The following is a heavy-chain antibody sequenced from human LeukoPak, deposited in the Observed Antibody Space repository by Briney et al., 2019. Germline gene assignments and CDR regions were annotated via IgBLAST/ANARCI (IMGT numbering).Heavy chain of an antibody. CDR2: IYHSGST. V-gene: IGHV4-38-2*01. CDR1: GYSISSGYY. Sequence: SETLSLTCAVSGYSISSGYYWGWIRQPPGKGLEWIGSIYHSGSTYYSPSLKSRVTISVDTSKNQFSLKLSSVTAADTAVYYCARSPMYYDILTGYFDYWGQGTLVTVSS. J-gene: IGHJ4*02. D-gene: IGHD3-9*01. CDR3: ARSPMYYDILTGYFDY.